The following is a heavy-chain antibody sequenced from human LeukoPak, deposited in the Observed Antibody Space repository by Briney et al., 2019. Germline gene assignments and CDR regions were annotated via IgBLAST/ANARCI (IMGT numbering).Heavy chain of an antibody. V-gene: IGHV1-8*01. D-gene: IGHD4-17*01. CDR2: MNPNSGNT. CDR1: QYTFTSYD. J-gene: IGHJ5*02. Sequence: ASVKVSCKASQYTFTSYDINWVRQATGQGLEWMGWMNPNSGNTGYAQKFPGRVTMTRNNSISTAYMELRSLRSDDPAVYYCARRNYGDSVRWFDPWGQGTLVTVSS. CDR3: ARRNYGDSVRWFDP.